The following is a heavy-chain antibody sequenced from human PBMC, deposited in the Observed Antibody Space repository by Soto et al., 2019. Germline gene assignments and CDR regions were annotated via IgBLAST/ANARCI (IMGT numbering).Heavy chain of an antibody. CDR3: AHRRPYSNSPEYFFDY. Sequence: QITLKESGPTLVKPTQTLTLTCTFSGFSLSTSGVDVGWIRQPPGKALEWLALIYWDDDKRYEPSLKSRLTITKGTSRNQVVLTMTNMDPLDTATYYCAHRRPYSNSPEYFFDYWGQGTLVTVSS. J-gene: IGHJ4*02. CDR2: IYWDDDK. CDR1: GFSLSTSGVD. D-gene: IGHD6-6*01. V-gene: IGHV2-5*05.